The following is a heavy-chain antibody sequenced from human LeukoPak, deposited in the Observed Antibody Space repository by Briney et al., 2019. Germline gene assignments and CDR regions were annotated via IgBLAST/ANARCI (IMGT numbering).Heavy chain of an antibody. Sequence: GGSLRLSCAASGFTFSTYWMAWVRQAPGKGLEWVANIKGDESAKHQADSVKGRFTISRDNAQNSVYLQMSNLRGEDTAVYYCARDVGGGLDSGGKETLVTVPS. CDR1: GFTFSTYW. J-gene: IGHJ4*02. CDR3: ARDVGGGLDS. D-gene: IGHD3-16*01. CDR2: IKGDESAK. V-gene: IGHV3-7*01.